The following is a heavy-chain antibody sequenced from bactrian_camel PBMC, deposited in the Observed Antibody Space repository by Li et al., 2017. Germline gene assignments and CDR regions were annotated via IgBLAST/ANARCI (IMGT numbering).Heavy chain of an antibody. CDR2: LDKSGSP. Sequence: VQLVESGGDLVQPGGSLQLTCAASGFTVTHVQMTWVRQAPGQEREGVAALDKSGSPTYTYAVMGRFTISKDNVKNTLYLQMDSLKSEDTALYYCGAGVGVFDTWGQGTQVTVS. CDR3: GAGVGVFDT. J-gene: IGHJ4*01. D-gene: IGHD5*01. V-gene: IGHV3S67*01. CDR1: GFTVTHVQ.